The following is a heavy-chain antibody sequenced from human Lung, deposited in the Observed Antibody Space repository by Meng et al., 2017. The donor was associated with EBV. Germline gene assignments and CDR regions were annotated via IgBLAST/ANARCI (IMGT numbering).Heavy chain of an antibody. D-gene: IGHD1-26*01. J-gene: IGHJ4*02. CDR2: IKSNTDGGTT. CDR1: GFTFKNAW. V-gene: IGHV3-15*01. Sequence: AASGFTFKNAWMSWVRPAPGKGLEWVGRIKSNTDGGTTDYAAPVKGRFTISRDDSKNTLYLQLNSLKTEDTAVYHCTTYSVSGVVSPYFVYWGQGTLVTVSS. CDR3: TTYSVSGVVSPYFVY.